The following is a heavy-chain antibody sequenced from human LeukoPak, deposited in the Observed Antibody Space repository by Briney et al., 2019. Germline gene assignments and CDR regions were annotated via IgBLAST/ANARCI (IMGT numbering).Heavy chain of an antibody. J-gene: IGHJ5*02. Sequence: SGTLSLTCTVSGGSISSSSYYWGWIRQPPGKGLEWIGSIYYSGSTYYNPSLKSRVTISVDTSKNQFSLKLSSVTAADTAVYYCARHHALDYYGSGSYYYGWFDPWGQGTLVTVSS. D-gene: IGHD3-10*01. CDR1: GGSISSSSYY. CDR2: IYYSGST. V-gene: IGHV4-39*01. CDR3: ARHHALDYYGSGSYYYGWFDP.